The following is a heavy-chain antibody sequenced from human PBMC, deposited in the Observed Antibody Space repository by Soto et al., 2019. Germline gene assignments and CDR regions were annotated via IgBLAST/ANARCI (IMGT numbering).Heavy chain of an antibody. CDR2: ISNDASTK. CDR3: AKDRVSEHSSGWPQGH. V-gene: IGHV3-30*18. D-gene: IGHD6-19*01. CDR1: GFTFSGYG. Sequence: QVQLVESGGGVVQPGRSLRLSCAASGFTFSGYGMHWVRQAPGKGLDCVAAISNDASTKHYADSVKGRFTISRDNSRNTLDLQMNSLRAEDTAVYYCAKDRVSEHSSGWPQGHWGQGTLVTVSS. J-gene: IGHJ4*02.